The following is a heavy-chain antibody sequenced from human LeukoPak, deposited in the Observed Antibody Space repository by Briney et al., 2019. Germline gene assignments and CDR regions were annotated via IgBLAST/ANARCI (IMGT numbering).Heavy chain of an antibody. CDR3: ARVGSSAYGDAFDI. J-gene: IGHJ3*02. CDR1: GITFNSYA. V-gene: IGHV3-20*04. CDR2: INWKGVST. Sequence: GGSLRLSCVVSGITFNSYAMTWVRQAPGKGLEWVSSINWKGVSTGYADSVKGRFTISRDNAKNSLYLQMNSLRAEDTALYYCARVGSSAYGDAFDIWGQGTMVTVSS. D-gene: IGHD3-22*01.